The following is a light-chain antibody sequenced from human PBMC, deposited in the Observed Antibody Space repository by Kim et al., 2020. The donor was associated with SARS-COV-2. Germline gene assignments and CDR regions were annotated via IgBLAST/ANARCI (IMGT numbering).Light chain of an antibody. V-gene: IGLV4-69*01. Sequence: VKLTCTLSSGHSSYAIEWHQQQPEKGPRYLMKLNSDGSHSKGDGIPVRFSGSSSGAERYLTISSLQSEDEADYYCQTWGTGIHVVFGGGTQLTVL. J-gene: IGLJ2*01. CDR2: LNSDGSH. CDR3: QTWGTGIHVV. CDR1: SGHSSYA.